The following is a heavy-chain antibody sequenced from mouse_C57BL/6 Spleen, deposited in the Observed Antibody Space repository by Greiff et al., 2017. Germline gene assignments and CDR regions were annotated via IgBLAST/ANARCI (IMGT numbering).Heavy chain of an antibody. V-gene: IGHV5-16*01. CDR2: INYDGSST. J-gene: IGHJ4*01. CDR3: ARGDGSSLYYAMDY. CDR1: GFTFSDYY. D-gene: IGHD1-1*01. Sequence: EVQLQQSEGGLVQPGSSMKLSCTASGFTFSDYYMAWVRQVPEKGLEWVANINYDGSSTYYLDSLKSRFIISRDNAKNILYLQMSSLKSEDTATYYCARGDGSSLYYAMDYWGQGTSGTVSS.